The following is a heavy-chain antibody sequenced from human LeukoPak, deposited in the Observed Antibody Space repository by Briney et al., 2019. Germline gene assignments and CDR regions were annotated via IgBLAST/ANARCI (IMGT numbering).Heavy chain of an antibody. Sequence: GRTLRPFGEASGFTFGTNSMKWVRQDQGKGLEWVSSISSTSNYIYYADSVKGRFTISRDNAKNSLYLQMNSLRAEDTAVYYCARETPLAVAGTYAFDYWGQGTLVTVSS. CDR1: GFTFGTNS. J-gene: IGHJ4*02. CDR2: ISSTSNYI. D-gene: IGHD6-19*01. CDR3: ARETPLAVAGTYAFDY. V-gene: IGHV3-21*01.